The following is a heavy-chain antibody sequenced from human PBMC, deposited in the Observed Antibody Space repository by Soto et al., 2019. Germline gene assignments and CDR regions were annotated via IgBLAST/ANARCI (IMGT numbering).Heavy chain of an antibody. CDR3: ARIAASGIVHDFDF. CDR1: GYTFTSYA. CDR2: ISAHSGNT. V-gene: IGHV1-18*01. J-gene: IGHJ4*01. Sequence: QVQLVQSEGEVKKPGASVKISCRASGYTFTSYAINWVRQAPGQGLEWMGWISAHSGNTNYAQKVQGRDTMTTDTPTSTAYMELRSLRSDDTAIYYCARIAASGIVHDFDFWGHGTLVTVSS. D-gene: IGHD6-13*01.